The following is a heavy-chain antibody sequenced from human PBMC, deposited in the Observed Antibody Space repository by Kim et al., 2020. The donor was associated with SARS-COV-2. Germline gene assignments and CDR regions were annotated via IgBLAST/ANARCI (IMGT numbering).Heavy chain of an antibody. J-gene: IGHJ4*02. V-gene: IGHV3-72*01. Sequence: TQQYAATGKGKITISRDDSKNSMYLQMNSLKTEDTAVYYCARDRIYYYDYWGQGTLVTVSS. CDR2: TQ. CDR3: ARDRIYYYDY.